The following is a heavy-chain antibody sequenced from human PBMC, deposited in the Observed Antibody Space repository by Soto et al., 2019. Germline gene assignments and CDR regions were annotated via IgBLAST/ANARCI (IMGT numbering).Heavy chain of an antibody. J-gene: IGHJ6*02. V-gene: IGHV3-23*01. CDR3: AKRLRGDIVVVVAGYGMDV. D-gene: IGHD2-15*01. Sequence: GGSLRLSCAASGFTFSSYAMSWVRQAPGKGLEWVSAISGSGGSTYYADSVKGRFTISRDNSKNTLYLQMNSLRAEDTAVYYCAKRLRGDIVVVVAGYGMDVWGQGTTVTVSS. CDR1: GFTFSSYA. CDR2: ISGSGGST.